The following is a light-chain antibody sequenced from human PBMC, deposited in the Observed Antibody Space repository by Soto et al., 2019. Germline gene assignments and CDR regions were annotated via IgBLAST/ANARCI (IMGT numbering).Light chain of an antibody. CDR2: KAS. CDR3: MQATHGPPT. Sequence: DVVMTQSPLSLPVTLGQPASISCRSSQSLVYSDGNAYLNWFQQRPGQSPRRLIYKASNRDSGVPDRFSGSWSGSDFTLQINGVEAEDVGVYYCMQATHGPPTFGRRTRVEIK. J-gene: IGKJ1*01. V-gene: IGKV2-30*01. CDR1: QSLVYSDGNAY.